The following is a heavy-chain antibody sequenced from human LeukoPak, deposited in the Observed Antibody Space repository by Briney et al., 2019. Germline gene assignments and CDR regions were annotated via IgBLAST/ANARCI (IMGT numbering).Heavy chain of an antibody. V-gene: IGHV4-59*01. D-gene: IGHD4-11*01. Sequence: TSSETLSLTCTVSGGSISSYYWRWIRQPPGKGLEWIGYIYYSGSTNNNPSLKSRVTISVDTSKNQFSLKLSSVTAADTAVYYCARQLYSNYAGYFASWGKGTLVTVSS. CDR1: GGSISSYY. J-gene: IGHJ4*02. CDR2: IYYSGST. CDR3: ARQLYSNYAGYFAS.